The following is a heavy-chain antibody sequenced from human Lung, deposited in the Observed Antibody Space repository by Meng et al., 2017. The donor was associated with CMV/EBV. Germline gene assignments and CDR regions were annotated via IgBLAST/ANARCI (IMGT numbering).Heavy chain of an antibody. CDR1: GYTFIDYY. Sequence: QVRLVQSWAEGKKPGASVKVSCKASGYTFIDYYMHWVRQAPGQGLEWVGWINPKSGGTHYAQSFQGRVTITRDTSINTVYVEISSLKSDDTAVYYCTSAPGDYWGQGTLVTVSS. J-gene: IGHJ4*03. D-gene: IGHD1-14*01. CDR3: TSAPGDY. V-gene: IGHV1-2*02. CDR2: INPKSGGT.